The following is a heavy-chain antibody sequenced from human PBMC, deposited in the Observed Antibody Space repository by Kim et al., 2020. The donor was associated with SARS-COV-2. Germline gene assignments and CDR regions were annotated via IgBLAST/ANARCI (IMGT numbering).Heavy chain of an antibody. J-gene: IGHJ2*01. Sequence: LKSRVTISVDTSKNQFSLKLSSVTAADTAVYYCARHGPYGDSTYYWYFDLWGRGTLVTVSS. CDR3: ARHGPYGDSTYYWYFDL. D-gene: IGHD4-17*01. V-gene: IGHV4-39*01.